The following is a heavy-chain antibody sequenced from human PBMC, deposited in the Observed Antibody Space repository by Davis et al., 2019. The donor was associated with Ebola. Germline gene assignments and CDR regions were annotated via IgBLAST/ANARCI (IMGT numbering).Heavy chain of an antibody. J-gene: IGHJ4*02. V-gene: IGHV1-18*04. CDR2: INPHNNNT. D-gene: IGHD2-21*02. CDR3: ARGPSVATAHYFDY. Sequence: ASVKVSCKASGYTFTSFGITWVRQAPGQGLEWMGWINPHNNNTNYGQNVQGRVTMTTDTSTSTAYMEVGSLRSDDTAVYYCARGPSVATAHYFDYWGQGTLVTVPS. CDR1: GYTFTSFG.